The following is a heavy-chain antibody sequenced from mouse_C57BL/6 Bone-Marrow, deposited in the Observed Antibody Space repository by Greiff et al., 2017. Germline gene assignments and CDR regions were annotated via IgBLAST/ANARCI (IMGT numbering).Heavy chain of an antibody. Sequence: QVQLKQSGAELAKPGASVKLSCKASGYTFTSYWMHWVKQRHGQGLEWIGYINPSSGYTKYNQKFKDKATLTADKSARTAYMQLSSRTYEDSAVYYCAIFDGYYGFAYWGQGTLVTVSA. V-gene: IGHV1-7*01. CDR3: AIFDGYYGFAY. J-gene: IGHJ3*01. D-gene: IGHD2-3*01. CDR2: INPSSGYT. CDR1: GYTFTSYW.